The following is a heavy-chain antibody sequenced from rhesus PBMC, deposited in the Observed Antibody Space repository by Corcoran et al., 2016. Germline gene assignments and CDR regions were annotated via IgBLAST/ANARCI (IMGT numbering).Heavy chain of an antibody. CDR3: ARDGDTATVLDS. V-gene: IGHV3-116*02. D-gene: IGHD5-12*01. CDR1: GFTFSDYY. Sequence: EVRLVESGGGLVQPGGSLRLSCAASGFTFSDYYMGWVRQDPGKGREWVGLLRNKANGGKAEYAASVKGRFNISRDDSKSIASLQMNSLKTEDTAVYYCARDGDTATVLDSWGQGVVVTVSS. CDR2: LRNKANGGKA. J-gene: IGHJ6*01.